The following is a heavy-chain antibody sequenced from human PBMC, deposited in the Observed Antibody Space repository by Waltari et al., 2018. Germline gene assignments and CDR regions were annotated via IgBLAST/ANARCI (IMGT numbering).Heavy chain of an antibody. D-gene: IGHD2-21*01. V-gene: IGHV3-21*01. Sequence: EVQLVESGGGLVKPGGSLRLSCVASGFTFTTPTMNWVRQAPGKGLEWVAFIDSGSSYIYYADSVKGRFTISRDNAKNSLSLQMNSLRAEDTALYFCARGPYGERYFQDWGQGTLVSVSS. CDR1: GFTFTTPT. CDR2: IDSGSSYI. CDR3: ARGPYGERYFQD. J-gene: IGHJ1*01.